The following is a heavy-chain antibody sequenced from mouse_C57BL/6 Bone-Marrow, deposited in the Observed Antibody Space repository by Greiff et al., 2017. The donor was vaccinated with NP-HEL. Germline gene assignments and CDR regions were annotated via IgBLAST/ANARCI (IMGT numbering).Heavy chain of an antibody. D-gene: IGHD3-2*02. CDR2: IYPGDGDT. CDR1: GYAFSSSW. CDR3: ARRSSGPYFDD. Sequence: QVQLQQSGPELVKPGASVKISCKASGYAFSSSWMNWVKQRPGKGLEWIGRIYPGDGDTNYNGKFKGKATLTADKSSSTAYMQLSSLTSEDSAVYFCARRSSGPYFDDWGQGTTLTVSS. J-gene: IGHJ2*01. V-gene: IGHV1-82*01.